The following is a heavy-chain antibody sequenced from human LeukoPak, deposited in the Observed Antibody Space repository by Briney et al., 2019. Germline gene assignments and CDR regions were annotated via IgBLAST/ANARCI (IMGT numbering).Heavy chain of an antibody. Sequence: GGSLRLSCKTSGFTVTNYWMHWVRQAPGKGLVWVSRINSDGSNTNYAGSVKGRFTISRDNARNTLYLQMNSLRAEDTAVYYCAGGLSDYYYTVGYWGQGTLVTVSS. CDR2: INSDGSNT. D-gene: IGHD3-22*01. CDR3: AGGLSDYYYTVGY. V-gene: IGHV3-74*01. CDR1: GFTVTNYW. J-gene: IGHJ4*02.